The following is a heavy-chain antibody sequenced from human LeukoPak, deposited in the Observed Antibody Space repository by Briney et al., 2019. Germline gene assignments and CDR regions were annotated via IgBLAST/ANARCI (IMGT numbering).Heavy chain of an antibody. D-gene: IGHD6-19*01. CDR2: IIPIFGTA. CDR3: AGAQTMYSSGENKWVTYMDV. CDR1: GGTFSSYA. V-gene: IGHV1-69*06. Sequence: GSSVKVSCKASGGTFSSYAISWVRQAPGQGLEWMGGIIPIFGTANYAQKFQGRVTITADKSTSTAYMELSSLRSEDTAVYYCAGAQTMYSSGENKWVTYMDVWGKGTTVTVSS. J-gene: IGHJ6*03.